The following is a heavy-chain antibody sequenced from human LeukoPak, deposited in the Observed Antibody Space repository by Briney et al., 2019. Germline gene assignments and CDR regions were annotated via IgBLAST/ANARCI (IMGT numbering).Heavy chain of an antibody. CDR3: ARGNQQLVGPTWFDP. CDR1: GYTFTGYY. CDR2: INPNSGGT. Sequence: GASVKVSCKASGYTFTGYYMHWVRQAPGQGLEWMGWINPNSGGTNYAQKFQGWVTMTRDTSISTAYMELSRLRSDDTAVYCCARGNQQLVGPTWFDPWGQGTLVTVSS. V-gene: IGHV1-2*04. D-gene: IGHD6-13*01. J-gene: IGHJ5*02.